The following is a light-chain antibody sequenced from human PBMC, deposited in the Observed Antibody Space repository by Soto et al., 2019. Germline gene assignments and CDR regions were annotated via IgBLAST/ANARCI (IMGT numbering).Light chain of an antibody. CDR1: QDISDD. CDR2: GAS. CDR3: LQNHNYPRT. J-gene: IGKJ1*01. V-gene: IGKV1-6*01. Sequence: AIQMTQSPSSLSASVGDRVTITCRASQDISDDVGWYQQTPGKAPKLLISGASMLQSGVPSRFSGSGSGAAFTLPITSLRPEDSATYYCLQNHNYPRTVGQGTKVEI.